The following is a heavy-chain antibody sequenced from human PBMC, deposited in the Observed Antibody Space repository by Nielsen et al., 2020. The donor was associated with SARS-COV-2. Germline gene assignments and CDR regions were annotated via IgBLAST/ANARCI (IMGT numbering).Heavy chain of an antibody. CDR2: ISYDRSNK. J-gene: IGHJ4*02. D-gene: IGHD1-26*01. CDR1: GFTFSSYT. V-gene: IGHV3-30-3*01. Sequence: GESLKISCAASGFTFSSYTMHWVRQAPGKGLEWVAVISYDRSNKYYADSVKGRFTISRDNSKNTLYLQMNSLRAEDTAVYYCARDPTGSYYFPDYWGQGTLVTVSS. CDR3: ARDPTGSYYFPDY.